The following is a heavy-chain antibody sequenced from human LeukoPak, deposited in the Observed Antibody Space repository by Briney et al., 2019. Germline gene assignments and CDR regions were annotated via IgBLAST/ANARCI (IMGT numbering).Heavy chain of an antibody. D-gene: IGHD3-10*01. V-gene: IGHV3-23*01. Sequence: PGGSLRLSCAASGFTFSSNAMSWVRQAPGKGLEWVSAISGSGGSTYYADSVKGRFTISRDNSKNTLYLQMNSLRAEDTAVYYCAPRRGFGELPYWGQGTLVTVSS. J-gene: IGHJ4*02. CDR3: APRRGFGELPY. CDR1: GFTFSSNA. CDR2: ISGSGGST.